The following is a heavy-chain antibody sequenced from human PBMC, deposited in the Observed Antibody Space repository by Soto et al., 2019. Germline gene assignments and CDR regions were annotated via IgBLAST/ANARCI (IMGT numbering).Heavy chain of an antibody. CDR1: GGTFSSYA. CDR2: IIXXFXTX. Sequence: ASVKVSCKASGGTFSSYAISWVRQAPGQGLEWXGGIIXXFXTXXXAXXXXGRVTITADESTSTAYMELSSLRSEDTAAYYCARDTAADGYGFDYWGQGTLVTVSS. CDR3: ARDTAADGYGFDY. D-gene: IGHD5-18*01. V-gene: IGHV1-69*13. J-gene: IGHJ4*02.